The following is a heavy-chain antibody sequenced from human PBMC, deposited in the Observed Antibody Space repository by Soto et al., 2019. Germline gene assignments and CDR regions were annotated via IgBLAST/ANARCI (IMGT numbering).Heavy chain of an antibody. CDR2: ISAYNGNT. V-gene: IGHV1-18*01. CDR1: GYTFTSYG. J-gene: IGHJ6*02. CDR3: ASRGATMRDTYYYYGMDV. Sequence: QVQLVQSGAEVKKPGASVKVSCKASGYTFTSYGISWVRQAPGQGLEWMGWISAYNGNTNYAQKLQGRVTMTTDTSTSTAYMELRSLRADDTAVYYCASRGATMRDTYYYYGMDVWGQGTTVTVSS. D-gene: IGHD5-12*01.